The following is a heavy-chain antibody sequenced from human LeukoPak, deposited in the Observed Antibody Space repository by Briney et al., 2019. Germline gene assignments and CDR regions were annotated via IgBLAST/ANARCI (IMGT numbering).Heavy chain of an antibody. J-gene: IGHJ4*02. CDR2: ISSSSSYT. V-gene: IGHV3-11*03. Sequence: PGGSLRLSCAASGFTFSEYYMSWIREAPGKGLEWVSYISSSSSYTNYADSVKGRFTVSRDNAKNSLYLQMKRLRAEDTAVYYCTTGAVAASVYWGQGTLVTVSS. D-gene: IGHD6-19*01. CDR3: TTGAVAASVY. CDR1: GFTFSEYY.